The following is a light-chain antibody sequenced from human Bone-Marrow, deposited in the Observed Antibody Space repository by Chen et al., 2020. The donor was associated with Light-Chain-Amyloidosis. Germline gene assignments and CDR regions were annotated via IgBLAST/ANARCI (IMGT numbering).Light chain of an antibody. J-gene: IGLJ3*02. V-gene: IGLV3-21*02. Sequence: SYVLTQPSSVSVAPGQTATIACGGNNIGSTSVHWYQQTPGQAPLLLVYDDSDRPSGIPERLSGSNSGNTATLTISRVDAGDEADYYCQVWDRSSDRPVFGGGTTLTVL. CDR1: NIGSTS. CDR2: DDS. CDR3: QVWDRSSDRPV.